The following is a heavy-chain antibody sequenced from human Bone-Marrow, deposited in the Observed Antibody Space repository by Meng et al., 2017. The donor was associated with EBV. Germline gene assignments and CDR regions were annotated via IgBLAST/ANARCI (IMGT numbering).Heavy chain of an antibody. D-gene: IGHD3-9*01. CDR1: GASISGSSYL. CDR2: IYYSGIT. J-gene: IGHJ5*02. V-gene: IGHV4-39*07. CDR3: ATVKGGNYFPWFDP. Sequence: LQLQESGPGWGKPSETLSLTCSVSGASISGSSYLWGWIRQSPGEGLEWIASIYYSGITYYNPSLKSRVSISVDTSNNQFSLRLTSVTAADTAVYYCATVKGGNYFPWFDPWGQGTLVTVSS.